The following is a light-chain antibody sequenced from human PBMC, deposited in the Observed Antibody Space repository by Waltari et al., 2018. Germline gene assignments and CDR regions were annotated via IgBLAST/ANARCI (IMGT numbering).Light chain of an antibody. J-gene: IGKJ4*01. V-gene: IGKV4-1*01. CDR3: QQYYSIPLT. Sequence: DIVMTQSPDSLAVSLGERATINCKSSQSVLYSANNKDYLAWYQQKPGHPAKLLIYWASTREFGVPDRFSGSGSGTDFTLTISSLQAEDVAVYYCQQYYSIPLTFGGGTKVEIK. CDR1: QSVLYSANNKDY. CDR2: WAS.